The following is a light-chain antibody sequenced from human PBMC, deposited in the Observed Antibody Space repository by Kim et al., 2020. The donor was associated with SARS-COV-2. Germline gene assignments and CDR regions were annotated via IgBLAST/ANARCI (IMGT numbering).Light chain of an antibody. CDR1: NIGSKR. V-gene: IGLV3-21*04. J-gene: IGLJ3*02. CDR3: QVWDSSSDHPV. Sequence: APVKTARITCGGNNIGSKRVHWYQQKPGQAPVLVIYYDSDRPSGIPERFSGSNSGNTATLTISRVEAGDEADYYCQVWDSSSDHPVFGGGTQLTVL. CDR2: YDS.